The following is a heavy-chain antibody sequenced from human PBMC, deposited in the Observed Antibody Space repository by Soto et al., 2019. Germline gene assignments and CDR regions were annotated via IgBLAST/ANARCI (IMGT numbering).Heavy chain of an antibody. CDR2: IIPIFGTA. J-gene: IGHJ6*02. V-gene: IGHV1-69*06. D-gene: IGHD3-10*01. CDR1: GGTFSSYA. CDR3: ARGYYGSGSYFYYYYGMDV. Sequence: SGKVSCKASGGTFSSYAISWVRQAPGQGLEWMGGIIPIFGTANYAQKFQGRVTITADKSTSTAYMELSSLRSEDTAVYYCARGYYGSGSYFYYYYGMDVWGQGTTVTVSS.